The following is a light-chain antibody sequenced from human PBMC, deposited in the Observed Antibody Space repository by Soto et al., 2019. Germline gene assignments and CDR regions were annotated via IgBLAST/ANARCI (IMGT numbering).Light chain of an antibody. V-gene: IGKV1-5*03. CDR3: QQYNTYPLT. CDR1: QSISNW. CDR2: KAS. Sequence: DIQMTQSPSTLSASVGDRVTITCRASQSISNWLAWYQQKPGKAPNLLIYKASSLESGVPSRFSGSGSGTEFTLTISSLQTDDFATHYCQQYNTYPLTFGGGTKVEIK. J-gene: IGKJ4*01.